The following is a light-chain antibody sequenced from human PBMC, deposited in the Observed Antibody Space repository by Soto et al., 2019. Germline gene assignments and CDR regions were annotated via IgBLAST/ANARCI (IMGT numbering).Light chain of an antibody. CDR1: QSISSW. CDR3: PQYNSYST. CDR2: KAS. J-gene: IGKJ2*01. Sequence: DIQMTQSPSTLSASVGDRVTITCRASQSISSWLAWYQQKPGKAPKLLIYKASSLESGVPSRFSGSGSGTEFTLTISSLQPDHFATYYCPQYNSYSTFGQGTKLEIK. V-gene: IGKV1-5*03.